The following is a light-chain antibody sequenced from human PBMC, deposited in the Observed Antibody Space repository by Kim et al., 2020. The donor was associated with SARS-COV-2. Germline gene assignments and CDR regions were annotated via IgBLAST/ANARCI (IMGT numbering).Light chain of an antibody. V-gene: IGLV2-23*02. Sequence: PGKTITISCAGTSSDVWNYNLVSWYQQHPSKAPKLMIYEVTKRPSGVSNRFSGSKSGNTASLTISGLQAEDEADYYCCSYAGSRNVFGGGTQLTVL. CDR3: CSYAGSRNV. CDR1: SSDVWNYNL. CDR2: EVT. J-gene: IGLJ7*01.